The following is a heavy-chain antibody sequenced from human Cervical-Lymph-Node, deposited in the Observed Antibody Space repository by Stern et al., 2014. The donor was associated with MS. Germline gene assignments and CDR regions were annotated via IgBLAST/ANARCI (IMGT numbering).Heavy chain of an antibody. J-gene: IGHJ4*02. CDR2: VTPCGGKT. CDR1: GYTFTTYY. CDR3: ARVLSLATSDS. D-gene: IGHD1-1*01. Sequence: VKLVQSGAEIRKPGASVKISCEASGYTFTTYYMHWVRQAPGQGLEWVALVTPCGGKTTYAQRFQGRVTVTGDTSTSTVYMELTGLRSEDTAVYYCARVLSLATSDSWGQGTLVIVSS. V-gene: IGHV1-46*01.